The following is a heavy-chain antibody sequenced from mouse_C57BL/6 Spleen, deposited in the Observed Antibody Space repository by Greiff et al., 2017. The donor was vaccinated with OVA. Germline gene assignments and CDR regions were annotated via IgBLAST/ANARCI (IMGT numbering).Heavy chain of an antibody. CDR1: GYTFTSYW. D-gene: IGHD4-1*01. CDR3: ARVRTGTELLLVWAFDY. J-gene: IGHJ2*01. CDR2: IDPNSGGT. V-gene: IGHV1-72*01. Sequence: QVQLQQPGAELVKPGASVKLSCKASGYTFTSYWMHWVKQRPGRGLEWIGRIDPNSGGTKYNEKFKSKATLTVDKPSSTAYMQLSSLTSEDSAVYYGARVRTGTELLLVWAFDYWGQGTTLTVSS.